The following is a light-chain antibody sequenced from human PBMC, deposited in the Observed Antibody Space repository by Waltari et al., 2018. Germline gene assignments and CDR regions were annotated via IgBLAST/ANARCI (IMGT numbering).Light chain of an antibody. Sequence: TLSCRASQRISNFLGWYQQRPGQSPRLLIYDASNRATGIPARFSGSGSGTDFTLTISSLEPEDVAIYYCQQRNYWPLTFGGGTRVEIK. CDR2: DAS. CDR3: QQRNYWPLT. CDR1: QRISNF. J-gene: IGKJ4*01. V-gene: IGKV3-11*01.